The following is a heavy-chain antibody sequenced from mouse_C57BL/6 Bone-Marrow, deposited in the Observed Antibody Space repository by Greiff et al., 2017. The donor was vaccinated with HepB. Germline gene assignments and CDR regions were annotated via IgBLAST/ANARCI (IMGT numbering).Heavy chain of an antibody. CDR1: GFSLTSYG. V-gene: IGHV2-3*01. Sequence: VQLVESGPGLVAPSQSLSITCTVSGFSLTSYGISWVRQPPGKGLEWLGVIWGDGSTNYHSALISRLSISKDNSKSQVFLKLNSLQTDDTATYYCAKNLITTVVPDWYFDVWGTGTTVTVSS. CDR2: IWGDGST. J-gene: IGHJ1*03. D-gene: IGHD1-1*01. CDR3: AKNLITTVVPDWYFDV.